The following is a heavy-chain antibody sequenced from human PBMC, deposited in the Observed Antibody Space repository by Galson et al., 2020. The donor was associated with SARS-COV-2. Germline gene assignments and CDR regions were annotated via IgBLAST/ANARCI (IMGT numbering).Heavy chain of an antibody. CDR3: ARGRPYSGYARTTPNHYYYMDV. D-gene: IGHD5-12*01. CDR2: INHSGST. CDR1: GGSFSGYY. J-gene: IGHJ6*03. V-gene: IGHV4-34*01. Sequence: SETLSLTCAVYGGSFSGYYWSWIRQPPGKGLEWIGEINHSGSTNYNPSLKSRVTISVDTSKNQFSLKLSSVTAADTAVYYCARGRPYSGYARTTPNHYYYMDVWGKGTTVTVSS.